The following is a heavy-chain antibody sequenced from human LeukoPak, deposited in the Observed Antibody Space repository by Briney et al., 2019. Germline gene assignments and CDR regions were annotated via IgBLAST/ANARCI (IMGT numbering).Heavy chain of an antibody. CDR3: AKSLYYYDSSGYWGVDY. J-gene: IGHJ4*02. D-gene: IGHD3-22*01. CDR1: GFTFSSYG. CDR2: IRYDGSNK. V-gene: IGHV3-30*02. Sequence: QSGGSLRLSCAASGFTFSSYGMHWVRQAPGKGLEWVAFIRYDGSNKYYADSVKGRFTISRDNSKNTLYLQMNSLRAEDTAVYYCAKSLYYYDSSGYWGVDYWGQGTLVTVSS.